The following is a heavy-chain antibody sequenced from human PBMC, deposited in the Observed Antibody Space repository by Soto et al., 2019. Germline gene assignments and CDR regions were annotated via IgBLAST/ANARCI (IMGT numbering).Heavy chain of an antibody. CDR2: INPSGGST. Sequence: QEQLVQSGAEVKKPGASVKVSCKASGYTFTSYYLHWVRQAPGQGLEWMGVINPSGGSTIYAQRFQGRVTLTRDTSTSTVYMELSSLRSEDTAMYYCARDRRGIVMIPGAEGWFDPLGQGPLVTVSS. CDR3: ARDRRGIVMIPGAEGWFDP. J-gene: IGHJ5*02. CDR1: GYTFTSYY. V-gene: IGHV1-46*01. D-gene: IGHD3-10*01.